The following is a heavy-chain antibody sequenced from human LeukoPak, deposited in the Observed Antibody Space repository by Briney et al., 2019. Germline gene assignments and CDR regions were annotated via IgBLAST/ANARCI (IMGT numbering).Heavy chain of an antibody. CDR1: GFTVSSNY. J-gene: IGHJ4*02. CDR2: IYSGGST. V-gene: IGHV3-53*01. D-gene: IGHD3-22*01. CDR3: ARFTYYDSSHDY. Sequence: GGSLRLSCAASGFTVSSNYVSWVRQAPGKGLEWVSVIYSGGSTYYADSVKGRFTISRDNSKNTLYLQMNSLRAEDTAVYYCARFTYYDSSHDYWGQGALVTVSS.